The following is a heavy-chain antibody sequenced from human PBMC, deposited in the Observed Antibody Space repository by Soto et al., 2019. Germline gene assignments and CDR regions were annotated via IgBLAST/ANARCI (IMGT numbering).Heavy chain of an antibody. D-gene: IGHD6-13*01. CDR3: AREDSSSWLNWFDP. V-gene: IGHV3-48*01. CDR1: GSTFSDHY. J-gene: IGHJ5*02. CDR2: ISSSSSTI. Sequence: PGGSLRLSCAASGSTFSDHYMDWVRQAPGKGLERVSYISSSSSTIYYADSVKGRFTISRDNAKNSLYLQMNSLRAEDTAVYYCAREDSSSWLNWFDPWGQGTLVTVSS.